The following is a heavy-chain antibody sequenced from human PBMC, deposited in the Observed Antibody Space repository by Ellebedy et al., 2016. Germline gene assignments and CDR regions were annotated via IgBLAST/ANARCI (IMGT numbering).Heavy chain of an antibody. D-gene: IGHD1-7*01. CDR3: ARGELELLGNWFDP. Sequence: SETLSLTCAVYDGSFSDYYWSWIRQPPGKGLEWIGYIYYSGSTNYNPSLKSRVTISVDTYKNQFSLKLSSVTAAETAVYYCARGELELLGNWFDPWGQGTLVTVSS. J-gene: IGHJ5*02. CDR2: IYYSGST. CDR1: DGSFSDYY. V-gene: IGHV4-59*12.